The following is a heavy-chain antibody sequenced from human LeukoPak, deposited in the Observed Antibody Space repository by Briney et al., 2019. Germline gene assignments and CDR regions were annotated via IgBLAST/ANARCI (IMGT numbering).Heavy chain of an antibody. CDR3: ASEVDTYYYDSSGYVDY. J-gene: IGHJ4*02. D-gene: IGHD3-22*01. CDR2: ISSSGSTI. CDR1: GFTFSDYY. V-gene: IGHV3-11*01. Sequence: GGSLRLSCAASGFTFSDYYMSWIRQAPGKGLEWVSYISSSGSTIYYADSVKGRFTISRDNAKNSLYLQMNSLRAEDTAVYYCASEVDTYYYDSSGYVDYWGQRTLVAVSS.